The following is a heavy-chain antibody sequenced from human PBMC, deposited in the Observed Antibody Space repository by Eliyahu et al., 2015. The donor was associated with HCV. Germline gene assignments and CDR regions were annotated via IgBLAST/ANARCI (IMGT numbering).Heavy chain of an antibody. D-gene: IGHD4-17*01. CDR1: GGSTSSSRYY. J-gene: IGHJ4*02. Sequence: QLQLQESGPGLVKPSETLFLACXVSGGSTSSSRYYWGWIRQPPGKGLEWIGSIYYSGSTYYNPSLKSRVSISVDMSKNQFSLKLTSVTAADTAVYYCARDGYGDYHYYFDYWGQGTLVTVSS. CDR2: IYYSGST. V-gene: IGHV4-39*07. CDR3: ARDGYGDYHYYFDY.